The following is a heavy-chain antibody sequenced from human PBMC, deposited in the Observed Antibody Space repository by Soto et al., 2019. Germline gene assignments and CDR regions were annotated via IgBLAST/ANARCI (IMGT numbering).Heavy chain of an antibody. V-gene: IGHV4-4*02. Sequence: QVQLQESGPGLVKPSGTLSLTCAVSGDSITNIHWWSWVRQPPEQGLEWIGEIYHSGSSNYNPSLKRRLTISVDKSKTQFSLELRSVTSADTAMYYCARRTYSGSHLYAFNIWGQGTLVTVSS. J-gene: IGHJ3*02. CDR2: IYHSGSS. CDR3: ARRTYSGSHLYAFNI. CDR1: GDSITNIHW. D-gene: IGHD1-26*01.